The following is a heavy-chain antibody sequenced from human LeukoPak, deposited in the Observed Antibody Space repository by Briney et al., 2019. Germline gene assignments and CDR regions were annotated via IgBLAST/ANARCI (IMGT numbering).Heavy chain of an antibody. CDR1: GGSISSYY. J-gene: IGHJ3*02. D-gene: IGHD1-1*01. CDR3: ARLQPNSGEWAFDI. Sequence: PSETLSLTCTVSGGSISSYYWSWIRQSPGKGLEWIGYLYSRGSPNYNPSLKRRGTISVDTSKNHFSLTLSSVTAADTAVYYCARLQPNSGEWAFDIWGQGTMVTVSS. CDR2: LYSRGSP. V-gene: IGHV4-59*01.